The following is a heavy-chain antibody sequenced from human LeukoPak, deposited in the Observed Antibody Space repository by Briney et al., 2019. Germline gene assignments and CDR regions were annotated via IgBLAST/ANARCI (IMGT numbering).Heavy chain of an antibody. CDR1: GYTFTSYY. CDR3: ARDSGYCSGGSCYYFDC. Sequence: ASVKVSCKASGYTFTSYYMHWVRQAPGQGLEWMGIINPSGGSTSYAQKFQGRVTMTRDTSTSTVYMELSSLRSEDTAVYYCARDSGYCSGGSCYYFDCWGQGTLVTVSS. V-gene: IGHV1-46*01. J-gene: IGHJ4*02. D-gene: IGHD2-15*01. CDR2: INPSGGST.